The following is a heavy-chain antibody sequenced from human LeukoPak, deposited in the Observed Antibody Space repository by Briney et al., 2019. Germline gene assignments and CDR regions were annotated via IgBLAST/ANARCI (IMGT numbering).Heavy chain of an antibody. CDR3: ARDKLGSGYSSDFDY. V-gene: IGHV3-66*02. D-gene: IGHD6-19*01. Sequence: PGGSLRLSCAASGFSVSSNYMNWVRQAPGKGLEWVSAIYTGGTTYYADSVKGRFTISRDNSENTLYLQLNSLRAEDTAVYYCARDKLGSGYSSDFDYWGQGTLVTVSS. J-gene: IGHJ4*02. CDR1: GFSVSSNY. CDR2: IYTGGTT.